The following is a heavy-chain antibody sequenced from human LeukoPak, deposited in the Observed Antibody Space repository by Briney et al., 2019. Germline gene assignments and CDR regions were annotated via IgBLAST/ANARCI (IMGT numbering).Heavy chain of an antibody. Sequence: GGSLRLSCAASGFTFDVYGMSWVRKAPGKGLEWVSGINWNGGSTGYADSVKGRFTISRDNAKNSLYLQMNSLRAEDTALYYCARDPFIAVAVYYFDYWGQGTLVTVSS. CDR3: ARDPFIAVAVYYFDY. CDR2: INWNGGST. J-gene: IGHJ4*02. D-gene: IGHD6-19*01. CDR1: GFTFDVYG. V-gene: IGHV3-20*04.